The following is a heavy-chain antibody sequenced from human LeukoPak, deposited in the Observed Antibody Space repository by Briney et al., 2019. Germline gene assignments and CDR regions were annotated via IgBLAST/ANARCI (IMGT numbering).Heavy chain of an antibody. CDR1: GGSFSGYY. J-gene: IGHJ6*02. D-gene: IGHD3-10*01. V-gene: IGHV4-34*01. Sequence: KTSETLSLTCAVYGGSFSGYYWSWIRQPPGRGLEWIGEINHSGSTNYNPSLKSRVTISVDTSKNQFSLKLSSVTAADTAVYYCARGHTHYYYGSGSLRLPQKSYGMDVRGQGTTVTVSS. CDR3: ARGHTHYYYGSGSLRLPQKSYGMDV. CDR2: INHSGST.